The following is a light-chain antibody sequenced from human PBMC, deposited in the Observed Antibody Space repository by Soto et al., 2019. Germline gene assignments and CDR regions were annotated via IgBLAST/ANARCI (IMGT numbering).Light chain of an antibody. CDR1: QSVSGN. CDR3: QQYNNWPPVT. V-gene: IGKV3-15*01. J-gene: IGKJ2*01. Sequence: EIVMTQSPAILSVSPGERATLSCRASQSVSGNLAWYQQTPGQPPRLLIYAATTRAPGVPDRFSGSGSGTDFSLTISSLQSEDFAVYYCQQYNNWPPVTFGQGTKLEIK. CDR2: AAT.